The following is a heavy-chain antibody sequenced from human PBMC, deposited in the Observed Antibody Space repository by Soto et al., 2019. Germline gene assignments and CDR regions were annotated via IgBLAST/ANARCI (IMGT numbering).Heavy chain of an antibody. D-gene: IGHD7-27*01. Sequence: SETLSLTCTVSGGSISSYYWSWIRQPPGKGLEWIGYIYYSGSTNYNPSLESRVTISLDTSKSQFSLKLTSVSAADTAVYYCTRGPSGDKVDYWSPGTLVTVSS. CDR3: TRGPSGDKVDY. V-gene: IGHV4-59*08. CDR1: GGSISSYY. J-gene: IGHJ4*02. CDR2: IYYSGST.